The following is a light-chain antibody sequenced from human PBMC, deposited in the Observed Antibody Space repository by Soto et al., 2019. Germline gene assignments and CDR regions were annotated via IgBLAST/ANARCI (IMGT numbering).Light chain of an antibody. Sequence: QAVLTQPPSASGTPGQRVTISCSGSSPNIGSNTVNWYQQLPGTAPKLLIYSNNQRPSGFPDQFSGSKSGTSGSRAISGLQSEDKADYYCAALDDSLNGVVFGGGTKLTVL. V-gene: IGLV1-44*01. CDR2: SNN. J-gene: IGLJ2*01. CDR3: AALDDSLNGVV. CDR1: SPNIGSNT.